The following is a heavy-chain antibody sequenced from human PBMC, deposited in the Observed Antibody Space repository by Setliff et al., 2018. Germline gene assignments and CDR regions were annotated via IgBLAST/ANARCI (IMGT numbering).Heavy chain of an antibody. Sequence: SETLSLTCTVSGASINSLSWWSWVRQPPGKGLEWIGEIYHDGNDKYTPSVHYSPSLKSRVTISIDKSNNQFSLKLTSVTAADTAVYYCARASVVHAIAVGYWGQGTLVTVSS. CDR3: ARASVVHAIAVGY. D-gene: IGHD2-15*01. CDR1: GASINSLSW. CDR2: IYHDGND. V-gene: IGHV4-4*02. J-gene: IGHJ4*02.